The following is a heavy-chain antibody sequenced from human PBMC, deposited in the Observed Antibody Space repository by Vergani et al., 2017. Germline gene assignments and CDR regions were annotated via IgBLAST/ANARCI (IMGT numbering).Heavy chain of an antibody. D-gene: IGHD1-26*01. CDR1: GYSISSGYY. CDR2: IYHSGST. CDR3: ARVPPTRLLAFNI. Sequence: QVQLQESGPGLVKPSETLSLTCAVSGYSISSGYYWGWIRQPPGKGLEWIGSIYHSGSTYYNPSLKSRVTISVDTSKNQFSLKLSSVTAADTAVYYCARVPPTRLLAFNIWAKGQWSPSLQ. V-gene: IGHV4-38-2*01. J-gene: IGHJ3*02.